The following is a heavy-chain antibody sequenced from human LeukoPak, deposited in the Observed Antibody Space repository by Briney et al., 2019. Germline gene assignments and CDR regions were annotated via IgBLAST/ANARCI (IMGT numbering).Heavy chain of an antibody. J-gene: IGHJ4*02. CDR1: GYTFSSYY. V-gene: IGHV1-46*01. Sequence: ASVTLSCKASGYTFSSYYXXXVXXXPXXXXXXXXLINPSGGATIVAQNFRGRVAMTRDMSTATVFMELSSLRSDDTAVYFCARNYYDTAGHFGYWGQGTLVTVSS. CDR3: ARNYYDTAGHFGY. D-gene: IGHD3-22*01. CDR2: INPSGGAT.